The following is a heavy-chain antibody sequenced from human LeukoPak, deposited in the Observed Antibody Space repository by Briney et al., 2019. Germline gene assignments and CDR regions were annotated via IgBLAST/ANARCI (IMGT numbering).Heavy chain of an antibody. V-gene: IGHV3-74*01. D-gene: IGHD3-10*01. J-gene: IGHJ4*02. Sequence: PGGSLRLSCAASGXTFSSYWMHWVRQAPGKGLVWVSRINGDGSTTTYADSVKGRFTISRDNAKNTVYLQMNSLRAEDTAVYYCTRGGVDYWGQGTLVTVSS. CDR1: GXTFSSYW. CDR3: TRGGVDY. CDR2: INGDGSTT.